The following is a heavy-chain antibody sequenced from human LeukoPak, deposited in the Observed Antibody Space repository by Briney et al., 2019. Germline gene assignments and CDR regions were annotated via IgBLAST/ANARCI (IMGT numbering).Heavy chain of an antibody. Sequence: PGGSLRLSCAVSGFTFSTYWMHWVRQVPGKGLVWVSRINSDGSITSYADAVKGRFTISGDNAKNTLYLQVNSLRPEDTAVYYCARGNYDILTAWGQGTLVTVSS. CDR3: ARGNYDILTA. CDR2: INSDGSIT. CDR1: GFTFSTYW. D-gene: IGHD3-9*01. J-gene: IGHJ5*02. V-gene: IGHV3-74*01.